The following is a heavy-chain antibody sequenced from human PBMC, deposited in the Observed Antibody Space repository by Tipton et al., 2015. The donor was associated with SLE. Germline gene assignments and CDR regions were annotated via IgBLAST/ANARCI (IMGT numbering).Heavy chain of an antibody. CDR1: GFTFSSYS. CDR2: ISSSSSYI. V-gene: IGHV3-21*01. D-gene: IGHD3-22*01. Sequence: SLRLSCAASGFTFSSYSMNWVRQAPGKGLEWVSSISSSSSYIYYADSVKGRFTISRDNAKNSLYLQMNSLRAEDTAVYYCARDRDYYDSSGYPPIDAFDIWGQGTMVTVSS. CDR3: ARDRDYYDSSGYPPIDAFDI. J-gene: IGHJ3*02.